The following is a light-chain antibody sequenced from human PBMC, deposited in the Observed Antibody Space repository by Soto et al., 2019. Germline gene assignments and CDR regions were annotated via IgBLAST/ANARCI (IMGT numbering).Light chain of an antibody. CDR2: GNN. V-gene: IGLV1-44*01. CDR3: ATWDDSLNGPV. J-gene: IGLJ2*01. CDR1: TSNIGSKS. Sequence: QSVLTQPPSASGTPGQRVTISCSGSTSNIGSKSVNWYQQLPGTAPKLLIYGNNQRPSGVPDRVSGSKSGTSASLAISGLQSEDEADYYCATWDDSLNGPVFGGGTKVTVL.